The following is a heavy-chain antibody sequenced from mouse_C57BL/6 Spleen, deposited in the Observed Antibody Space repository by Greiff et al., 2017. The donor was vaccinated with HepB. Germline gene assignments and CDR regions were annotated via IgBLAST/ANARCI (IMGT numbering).Heavy chain of an antibody. V-gene: IGHV1-39*01. CDR3: ARSVTTVVAEYFDV. CDR2: INPNYGTT. J-gene: IGHJ1*03. Sequence: QLVESGPELVKPGASVKISCKASGYSFTDYNMNWVKQSNGKSLEWIGVINPNYGTTSYNQKFKGKATLTVDQSSSTAYMQLNSLTSEDSAVYYCARSVTTVVAEYFDVWGTGTTVTVSS. D-gene: IGHD1-1*01. CDR1: GYSFTDYN.